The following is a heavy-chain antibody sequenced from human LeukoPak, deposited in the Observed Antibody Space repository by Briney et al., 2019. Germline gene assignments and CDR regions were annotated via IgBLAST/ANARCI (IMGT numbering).Heavy chain of an antibody. J-gene: IGHJ6*03. CDR3: ARGRYYDSSGYYFYYYYYMDA. V-gene: IGHV4-34*01. D-gene: IGHD3-22*01. Sequence: SETLSLTCAVYGGSFSGYYWSWIRQPPGKGLEWIGEINHSGSTNYNPSLKSRVTISVDTSKNQFSLKLSSVTAADTAVYYCARGRYYDSSGYYFYYYYYMDAWGKGTTVTVSS. CDR2: INHSGST. CDR1: GGSFSGYY.